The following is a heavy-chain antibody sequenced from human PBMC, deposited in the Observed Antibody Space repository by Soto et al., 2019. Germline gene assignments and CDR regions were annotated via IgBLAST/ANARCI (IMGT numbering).Heavy chain of an antibody. D-gene: IGHD3-3*01. CDR3: ALEYDFWSGYDGRTPSFDI. Sequence: PGGSLRLSCAASGFTFSSYSMNWVRQAPGKGLEWVSSISSSSSYIYHADSVKGRFTISRDNAKNSLYLQMNSLRAEDTAVYYCALEYDFWSGYDGRTPSFDIWGQGTMVTVSS. CDR2: ISSSSSYI. V-gene: IGHV3-21*01. J-gene: IGHJ3*02. CDR1: GFTFSSYS.